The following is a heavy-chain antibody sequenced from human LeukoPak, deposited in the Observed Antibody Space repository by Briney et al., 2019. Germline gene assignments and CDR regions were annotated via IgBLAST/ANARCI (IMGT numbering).Heavy chain of an antibody. V-gene: IGHV1-46*01. CDR2: INPSGGST. Sequence: ASVKVSCKASGYSFTSYYIHWVRQAPAQGLEWMGIINPSGGSTSYAPKFQGRVTMTRDTSASTVYMELSSLGSEDTAVYYCARDIYTSGSLGYWGQGTLVTVSS. CDR1: GYSFTSYY. CDR3: ARDIYTSGSLGY. D-gene: IGHD3-10*01. J-gene: IGHJ4*02.